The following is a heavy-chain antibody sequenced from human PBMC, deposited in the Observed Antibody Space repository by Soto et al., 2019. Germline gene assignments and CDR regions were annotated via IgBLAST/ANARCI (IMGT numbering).Heavy chain of an antibody. CDR3: ATDRAWGYSYGFDY. Sequence: GGSLRLSCSASGFSFSGYTMHWVRQAPGKGLEDVSSIGGDGDGTYYADSVKGRFTISRDNSRNTVYLQMSTVRPEDAAVYYCATDRAWGYSYGFDYWGQGA. J-gene: IGHJ4*02. V-gene: IGHV3-64D*06. CDR2: IGGDGDGT. CDR1: GFSFSGYT. D-gene: IGHD5-18*01.